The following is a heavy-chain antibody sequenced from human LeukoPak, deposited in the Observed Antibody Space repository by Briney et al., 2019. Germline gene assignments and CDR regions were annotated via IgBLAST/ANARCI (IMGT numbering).Heavy chain of an antibody. CDR3: ARSSRSRFLEWLSYFDY. Sequence: GGSLRLSCAASGFTVSSNYMSWVRQAPGKGLEWVSVIYSGGSTYYADSVKDRFTISRDNSKNTLYLQMNSLRAEDTAVYYCARSSRSRFLEWLSYFDYWGQGTLVTVSS. D-gene: IGHD3-3*01. V-gene: IGHV3-66*02. CDR1: GFTVSSNY. J-gene: IGHJ4*02. CDR2: IYSGGST.